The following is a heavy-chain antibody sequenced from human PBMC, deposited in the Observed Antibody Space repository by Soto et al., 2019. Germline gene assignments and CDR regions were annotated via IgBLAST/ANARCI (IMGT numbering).Heavy chain of an antibody. D-gene: IGHD3-10*01. J-gene: IGHJ6*02. CDR2: ISVYNGNT. CDR3: ARGITMVRGIMQYYYYYYGMDV. V-gene: IGHV1-18*01. CDR1: GYTFTSYG. Sequence: QVPLVQSGAEVKKPGASVKVSCKASGYTFTSYGISWVRQAPGQGLEWMGWISVYNGNTNYAQKLQGRVTMTTDTSTSTAYMELRSLRSDDTAVYFCARGITMVRGIMQYYYYYYGMDVWGQGTTLTVSS.